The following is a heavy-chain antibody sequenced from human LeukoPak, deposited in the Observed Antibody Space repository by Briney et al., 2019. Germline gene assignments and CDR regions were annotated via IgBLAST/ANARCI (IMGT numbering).Heavy chain of an antibody. Sequence: GRSLRLSCAASGFTFSSYAMHWVRQAPGKGLEWVAIISYDGNNKYYADSVKGRFTISRDKSKNTLYLQMNSLRDEDTAVYYCAKDLSLYCGGDCCPEYWGQGTLVTVSS. CDR2: ISYDGNNK. V-gene: IGHV3-30-3*01. CDR3: AKDLSLYCGGDCCPEY. D-gene: IGHD2-21*02. J-gene: IGHJ4*02. CDR1: GFTFSSYA.